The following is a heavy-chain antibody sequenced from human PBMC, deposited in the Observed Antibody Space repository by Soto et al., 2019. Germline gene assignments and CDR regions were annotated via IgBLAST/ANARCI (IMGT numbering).Heavy chain of an antibody. CDR2: ISSSSISK. Sequence: RLSCAASGFTFSSYSITWVRQAPGKGLEWVAYISSSSISKYYADSVKGRFTISRDNAKNSLYLQMNSLRDEDTAVYYCARDYYYCYPLDVWGQGTTVTVSS. CDR3: ARDYYYCYPLDV. J-gene: IGHJ6*02. V-gene: IGHV3-48*02. CDR1: GFTFSSYS.